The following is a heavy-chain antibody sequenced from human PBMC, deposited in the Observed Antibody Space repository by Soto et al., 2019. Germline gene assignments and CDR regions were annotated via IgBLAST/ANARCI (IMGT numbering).Heavy chain of an antibody. D-gene: IGHD3-22*01. Sequence: GASVKVSCKASGGTFSSYAISWVRQAPGQGLEWMGGIIPSFGTANYAQKFQGRVTITADESTSTAYMELSSLRSEDTAVYYCARTIMYDSSGYYYAGAFDIWGQGTMVTVSS. CDR3: ARTIMYDSSGYYYAGAFDI. V-gene: IGHV1-69*13. CDR2: IIPSFGTA. J-gene: IGHJ3*02. CDR1: GGTFSSYA.